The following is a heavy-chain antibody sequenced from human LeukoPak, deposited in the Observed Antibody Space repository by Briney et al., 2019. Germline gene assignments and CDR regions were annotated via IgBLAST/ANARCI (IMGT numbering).Heavy chain of an antibody. D-gene: IGHD2-15*01. Sequence: GGSLRLSCAASGFTVSSNYMSWVRQAPGKGLEWVSVIYSGGSTYYADSVKGRFTISRDNSKNTLYLQMNSLRAEDTAVYYCAKDLGFKLPLDYWGQGTLVTVSS. J-gene: IGHJ4*02. V-gene: IGHV3-53*05. CDR3: AKDLGFKLPLDY. CDR2: IYSGGST. CDR1: GFTVSSNY.